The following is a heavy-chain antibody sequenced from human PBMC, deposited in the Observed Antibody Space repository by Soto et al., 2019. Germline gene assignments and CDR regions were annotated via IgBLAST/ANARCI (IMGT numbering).Heavy chain of an antibody. J-gene: IGHJ5*01. CDR1: GDSVSSNSAT. Sequence: TLSLTCAISGDSVSSNSATWDWIRPSPSRGLEWLGRTYYRSKWSNDYAVSVKGRITINPDTSNNQFSLHLNSVTPDDTAVYYCAKRIGNSWLDSWGQRTLVTASS. CDR2: TYYRSKWSN. CDR3: AKRIGNSWLDS. V-gene: IGHV6-1*01. D-gene: IGHD1-26*01.